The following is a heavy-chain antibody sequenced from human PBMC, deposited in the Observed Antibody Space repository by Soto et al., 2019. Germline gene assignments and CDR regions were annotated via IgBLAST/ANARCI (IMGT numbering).Heavy chain of an antibody. J-gene: IGHJ6*02. CDR3: ARVMVCSGGSCYCYFYGMDV. CDR2: INHSGST. V-gene: IGHV4-34*01. CDR1: CGSFSGDY. D-gene: IGHD2-15*01. Sequence: SETLSVTCAVYCGSFSGDYWSWIRQPPGKGLEWIGEINHSGSTNYNPSLKSRVTISVDTSKNQFSLKLSSVTAADTAVYYCARVMVCSGGSCYCYFYGMDVWGQGTTVT.